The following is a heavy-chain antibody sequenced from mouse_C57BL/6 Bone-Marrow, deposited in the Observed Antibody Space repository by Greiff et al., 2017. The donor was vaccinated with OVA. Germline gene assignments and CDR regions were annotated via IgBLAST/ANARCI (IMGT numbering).Heavy chain of an antibody. CDR1: GYTFTSYD. J-gene: IGHJ1*03. CDR3: ARGGITTVVAENGYFDV. D-gene: IGHD1-1*01. Sequence: VHLVESGPELVKPGASVKLSCKASGYTFTSYDINWVKQRPGQGLEWIGWFYPRDGSTKYNEKFKGKATLTVDTASSTAYMELHSGTSEGTAVYVCARGGITTVVAENGYFDVWGTGTTVTVSS. V-gene: IGHV1-85*01. CDR2: FYPRDGST.